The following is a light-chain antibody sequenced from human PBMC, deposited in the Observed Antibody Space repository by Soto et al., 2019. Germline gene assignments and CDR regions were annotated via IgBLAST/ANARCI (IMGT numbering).Light chain of an antibody. J-gene: IGLJ1*01. CDR1: NSNIGARFC. Sequence: QSALTQPPSVSGAPGQRVTISCTGSNSNIGARFCAHWYQQLTGGAPKLLIYANSNRPSGVPDRFSGSKSGASASLAITGLQSEDEADYYFQSYDSTLSAYVFGAGTKRTVL. CDR3: QSYDSTLSAYV. V-gene: IGLV1-40*01. CDR2: ANS.